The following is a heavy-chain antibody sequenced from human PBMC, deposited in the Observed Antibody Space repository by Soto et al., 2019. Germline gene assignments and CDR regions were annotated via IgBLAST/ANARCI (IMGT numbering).Heavy chain of an antibody. V-gene: IGHV3-30*01. CDR2: ISYDGSNK. Sequence: PGGSLRLSCAASGFTFSSYAMHWVRQAPGKGLEWVAVISYDGSNKYYADSVKGRFTISRDNSKNTLYLQMNSLRAEDTAVYYCARDPDYCTNGVCYLYYYYGMDVWGQGTTVTVSS. D-gene: IGHD2-8*01. CDR1: GFTFSSYA. J-gene: IGHJ6*02. CDR3: ARDPDYCTNGVCYLYYYYGMDV.